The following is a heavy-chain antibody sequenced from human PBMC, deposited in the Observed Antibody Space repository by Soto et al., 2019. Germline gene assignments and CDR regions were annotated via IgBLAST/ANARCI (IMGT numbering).Heavy chain of an antibody. J-gene: IGHJ4*02. Sequence: QVQLVQSGAEVKKPGASVMVTCRASGDTFTRYSMHWVRQAPGQRPEWLGWIDTGNGNTKYSQKFQGRVTITRDTSARTVYLELSSLKSEDPAVYFCARDRAYYDTSGLDWGLGTLVTVSS. CDR2: IDTGNGNT. CDR3: ARDRAYYDTSGLD. V-gene: IGHV1-3*04. D-gene: IGHD3-22*01. CDR1: GDTFTRYS.